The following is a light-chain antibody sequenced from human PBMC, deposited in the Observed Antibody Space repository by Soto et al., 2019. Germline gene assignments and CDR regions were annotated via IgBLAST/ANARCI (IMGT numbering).Light chain of an antibody. CDR3: QQYGSSPKLT. J-gene: IGKJ4*01. CDR1: QSVSSN. CDR2: GSS. V-gene: IGKV3-15*01. Sequence: EIVMTQSPATLSVSPGERATLSCRASQSVSSNLAWYQQRPGQAPRLLIYGSSSRATGIPARFSGSGSRTDFTLTISRLEPEDFAVYYCQQYGSSPKLTFGGGTKVDI.